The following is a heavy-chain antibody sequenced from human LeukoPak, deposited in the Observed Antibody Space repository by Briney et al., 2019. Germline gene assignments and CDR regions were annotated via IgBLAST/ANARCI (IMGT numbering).Heavy chain of an antibody. J-gene: IGHJ5*01. CDR3: AKATSPVHSRNWFDS. CDR2: ISGSGTNT. Sequence: GGSLRLSCAASGFTFSSYAMSWVRQAPGKGLEWVSSISGSGTNTDYADSVKGRFTNSRDNSKNTVNVQMNSLRAEDTAVYYCAKATSPVHSRNWFDSWGQGTLVTVSS. V-gene: IGHV3-23*01. CDR1: GFTFSSYA. D-gene: IGHD6-13*01.